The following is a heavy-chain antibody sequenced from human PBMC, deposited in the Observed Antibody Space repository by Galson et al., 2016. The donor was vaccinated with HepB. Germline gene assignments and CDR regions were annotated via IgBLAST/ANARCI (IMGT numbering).Heavy chain of an antibody. CDR3: ARRPGNGFDV. CDR2: TYYRSKWYS. Sequence: CAISGDSVSSNSATWNWIRLSPSRGLEWLGRTYYRSKWYSDYALSVKSRITINADTSKSQFSLQLNSVTPEDTAVYYCARRPGNGFDVWGQGTTVTVSS. V-gene: IGHV6-1*01. CDR1: GDSVSSNSAT. D-gene: IGHD1-14*01. J-gene: IGHJ6*02.